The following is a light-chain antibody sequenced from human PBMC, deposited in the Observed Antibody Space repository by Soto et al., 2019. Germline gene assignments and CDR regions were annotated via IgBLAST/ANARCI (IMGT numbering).Light chain of an antibody. CDR1: QSISSW. CDR2: DAS. J-gene: IGKJ1*01. CDR3: QQYHSYRFSWT. Sequence: DIQMTQSPSTLSASVGDRVTITCRASQSISSWLAWYQQKPGKAPKLLIYDASSLESGVPSRFSGSGSGTEFTLTISSLQPDDFATYYCQQYHSYRFSWTFGQGTKVDIK. V-gene: IGKV1-5*01.